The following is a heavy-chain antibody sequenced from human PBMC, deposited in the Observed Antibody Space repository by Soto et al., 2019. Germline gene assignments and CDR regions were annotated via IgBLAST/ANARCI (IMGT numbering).Heavy chain of an antibody. D-gene: IGHD2-2*01. CDR3: AKEGPKPEIFDS. V-gene: IGHV3-30-3*01. J-gene: IGHJ4*02. CDR2: LSYDGSNK. Sequence: GCSLRLSCAASGFTFRSDGMHWVRQAPGKGLEWVAVLSYDGSNKYYAASVKGRFTISRDNSKNTLTLQLNSLGPEDTAVYYCAKEGPKPEIFDSWVQGTLVTVSS. CDR1: GFTFRSDG.